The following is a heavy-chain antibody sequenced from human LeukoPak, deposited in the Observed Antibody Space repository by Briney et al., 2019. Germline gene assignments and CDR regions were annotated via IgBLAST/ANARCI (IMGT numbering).Heavy chain of an antibody. CDR3: ARAEDYYDSSGYYLSGAFDI. Sequence: GSLRLSCAASGFTFSSYSMNWVRQAPGKGLEWVSSIISSSSYIYYADSVKGRFTISRDNAKNSLYLQMNSLRAEDTAVYYCARAEDYYDSSGYYLSGAFDIWGQGTMVTVSS. D-gene: IGHD3-22*01. V-gene: IGHV3-21*01. CDR1: GFTFSSYS. CDR2: IISSSSYI. J-gene: IGHJ3*02.